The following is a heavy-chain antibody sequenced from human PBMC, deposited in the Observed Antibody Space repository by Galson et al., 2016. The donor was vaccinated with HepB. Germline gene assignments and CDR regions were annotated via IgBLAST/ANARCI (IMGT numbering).Heavy chain of an antibody. CDR1: GGTFSSYA. D-gene: IGHD6-13*01. Sequence: SVKVSCKASGGTFSSYAISWVRQAPGQGLEWVGGIIPIFGTANYAQKLQGRVTITADESTSTAYMELSSLRSEDTAVYYCASPHGGSSWYYFDYWGQGTLVTVSS. J-gene: IGHJ4*02. CDR2: IIPIFGTA. V-gene: IGHV1-69*13. CDR3: ASPHGGSSWYYFDY.